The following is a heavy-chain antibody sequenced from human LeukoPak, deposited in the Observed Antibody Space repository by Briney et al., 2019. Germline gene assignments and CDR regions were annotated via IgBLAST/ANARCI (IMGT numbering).Heavy chain of an antibody. Sequence: GASVRVSCKASGGTFSSYAISWVRQAPGQGLEWMGGIIPIFGTANYAQKFQGRVTITADKSTSTAYMELSSLRSEDTAVYYCARDAEYCGGDCWGQGTLVTVSS. D-gene: IGHD2-21*01. V-gene: IGHV1-69*06. CDR1: GGTFSSYA. CDR3: ARDAEYCGGDC. CDR2: IIPIFGTA. J-gene: IGHJ4*02.